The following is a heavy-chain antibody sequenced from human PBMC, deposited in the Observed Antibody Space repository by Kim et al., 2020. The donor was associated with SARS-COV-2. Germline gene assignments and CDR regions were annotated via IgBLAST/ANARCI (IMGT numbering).Heavy chain of an antibody. Sequence: GGSLRLSCAASGFTFNDYAMHWVRQAPGKGLEWVSGISWNSGSIGYADSVKGRFTISRDNAKNSLFLQMNSLRAEDTALYYCAKAGYYDYVWGSYRFD. V-gene: IGHV3-9*01. D-gene: IGHD3-16*02. CDR2: ISWNSGSI. J-gene: IGHJ3*01. CDR3: AKAGYYDYVWGSYRFD. CDR1: GFTFNDYA.